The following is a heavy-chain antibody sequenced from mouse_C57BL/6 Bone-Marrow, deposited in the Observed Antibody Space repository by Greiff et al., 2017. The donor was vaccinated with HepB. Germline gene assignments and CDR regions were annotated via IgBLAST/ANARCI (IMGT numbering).Heavy chain of an antibody. J-gene: IGHJ1*03. D-gene: IGHD2-3*01. V-gene: IGHV1-64*01. CDR1: GYTFTSYW. Sequence: VQLQQPGAELVKPGASVKLSCKASGYTFTSYWMHWVKQRPGQGLEWIGMIHPNSGSTNYNEKFKSKATLTVDKSSSTAYMQLSSLTSEDSAVYYCARRGWGWLLRYFDVWGTGTTVTVSS. CDR3: ARRGWGWLLRYFDV. CDR2: IHPNSGST.